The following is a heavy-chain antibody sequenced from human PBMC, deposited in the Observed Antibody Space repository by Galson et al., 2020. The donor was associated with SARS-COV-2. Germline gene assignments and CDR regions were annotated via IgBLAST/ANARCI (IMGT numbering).Heavy chain of an antibody. V-gene: IGHV2-70*01. CDR2: IDWDDDK. Sequence: SGPTLVKPTQTLTLTCTFSGFSLSTSGMCVSWIRQPPGKALEWLALIDWDDDKYYSTSLKTRLTISKDTSKNQVVLTMTNMDPVDTATYYCARTREAWECSGGSCYATWGGFDYWGQGTLVTVSS. CDR3: ARTREAWECSGGSCYATWGGFDY. D-gene: IGHD2-15*01. J-gene: IGHJ4*02. CDR1: GFSLSTSGMC.